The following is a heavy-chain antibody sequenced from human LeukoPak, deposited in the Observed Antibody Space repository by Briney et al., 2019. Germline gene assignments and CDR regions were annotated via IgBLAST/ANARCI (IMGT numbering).Heavy chain of an antibody. Sequence: ASVKVSCKASGYTFTGYYMHWVRQAPGQGLEWMGWINPNSGGTNYAQKFQGRVTMTRDTSISTAYMELSRPRSDDTAVYYCARGASGVYTVTTSWFDPWGQGTLVPVSS. V-gene: IGHV1-2*02. CDR2: INPNSGGT. CDR1: GYTFTGYY. CDR3: ARGASGVYTVTTSWFDP. D-gene: IGHD4-17*01. J-gene: IGHJ5*02.